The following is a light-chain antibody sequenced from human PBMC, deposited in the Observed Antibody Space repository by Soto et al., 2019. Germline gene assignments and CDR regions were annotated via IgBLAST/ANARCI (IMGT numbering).Light chain of an antibody. CDR2: DAS. CDR3: QQYDNLPVT. J-gene: IGKJ3*01. CDR1: QDISNY. V-gene: IGKV1-33*01. Sequence: DIQMTQSPSSLSASVGDRVTITCQASQDISNYLNWFQQKPGKAPKLLIYDASNLETGVPSRFSGRGSGTDFTFTISRLQPEDIATYYCQQYDNLPVTFGPGTKVHI.